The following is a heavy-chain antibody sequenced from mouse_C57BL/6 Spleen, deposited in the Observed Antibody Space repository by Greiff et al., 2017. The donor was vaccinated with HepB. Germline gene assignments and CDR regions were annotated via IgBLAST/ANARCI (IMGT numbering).Heavy chain of an antibody. J-gene: IGHJ4*01. Sequence: QVQLKQPGAELVKPGASVKVSCKASGYTFTSYWMHWVKQRPGQGLEWIGRIHPSDSDTNYNQKFKGKATLTVDKSSSTAYMQLSSLTSEDSAVYYCAIWITTVVATDYAMDYWGQGTSVTVSS. V-gene: IGHV1-74*01. CDR3: AIWITTVVATDYAMDY. D-gene: IGHD1-1*01. CDR1: GYTFTSYW. CDR2: IHPSDSDT.